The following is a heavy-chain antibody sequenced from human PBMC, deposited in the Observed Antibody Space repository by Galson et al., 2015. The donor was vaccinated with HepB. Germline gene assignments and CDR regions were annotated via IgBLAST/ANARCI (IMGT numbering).Heavy chain of an antibody. D-gene: IGHD2-2*01. Sequence: SLRLSCAASGFTFSSYGMHWVRQAPGKGLEWVAVIWYDGSNKYYADSVKGRFTISRDNSKNTLYLQMNSLRAEDTAVYYCARDLAKDIVVVPAAMDLDYWGQGTLVTVSS. CDR1: GFTFSSYG. CDR3: ARDLAKDIVVVPAAMDLDY. J-gene: IGHJ4*02. V-gene: IGHV3-33*01. CDR2: IWYDGSNK.